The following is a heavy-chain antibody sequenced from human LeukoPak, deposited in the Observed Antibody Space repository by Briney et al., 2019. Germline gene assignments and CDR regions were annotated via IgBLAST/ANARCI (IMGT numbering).Heavy chain of an antibody. CDR3: ARDHSSWVY. CDR1: GFTVSSNY. D-gene: IGHD6-19*01. CDR2: ISSSSSYI. V-gene: IGHV3-21*01. Sequence: GGSLRLSCAASGFTVSSNYMSWVRQAPGKGLEWVSSISSSSSYIYYADSVKGRFTISRDNAKNSLYPQMNSLRAEDTAVYYCARDHSSWVYWGQGTLVTVSS. J-gene: IGHJ4*02.